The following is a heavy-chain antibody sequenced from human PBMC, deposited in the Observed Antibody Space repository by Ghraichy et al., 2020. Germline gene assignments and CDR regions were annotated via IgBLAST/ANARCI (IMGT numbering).Heavy chain of an antibody. D-gene: IGHD4-11*01. CDR2: IYSGGST. CDR3: ARDLQPGV. Sequence: ALNISCAASGFAVSSNYMNWVRQAPGKGLEWVSIIYSGGSTYYADSVKGRFTISRDNSKNTVYLQMNSLRAEDTAVYYCARDLQPGVWGQGTTVTVSS. J-gene: IGHJ6*02. V-gene: IGHV3-53*01. CDR1: GFAVSSNY.